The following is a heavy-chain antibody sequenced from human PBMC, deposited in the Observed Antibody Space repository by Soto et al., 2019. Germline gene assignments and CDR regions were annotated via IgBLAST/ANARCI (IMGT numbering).Heavy chain of an antibody. CDR2: INPSGGST. Sequence: QVQLVQSGAEVKKPGASVKVSCKASGYTFTSYYMHWVRQAPGQGLEWMGIINPSGGSTSYAQKFQGRVTMTRDTSTSTVYMELSSLRSEDTAVYYCARARVHYYDSSGGVPYGMDVWGQGTTVTVSS. D-gene: IGHD3-22*01. CDR1: GYTFTSYY. J-gene: IGHJ6*02. V-gene: IGHV1-46*01. CDR3: ARARVHYYDSSGGVPYGMDV.